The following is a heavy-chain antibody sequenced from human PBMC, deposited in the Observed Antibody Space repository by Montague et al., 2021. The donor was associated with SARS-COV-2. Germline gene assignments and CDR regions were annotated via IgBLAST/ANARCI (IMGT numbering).Heavy chain of an antibody. D-gene: IGHD1-26*01. V-gene: IGHV3-11*01. CDR3: AKDQYVWGV. CDR2: MNTGGSRI. CDR1: GFIFSDSY. Sequence: SLRLSCAASGFIFSDSYMTWLRQAPGKELEWVASMNTGGSRIYYANSVKGRFTMSRDNAKNSPYLQMNSLRAEDTAVYYCAKDQYVWGVWGQGTTVTVSS. J-gene: IGHJ6*02.